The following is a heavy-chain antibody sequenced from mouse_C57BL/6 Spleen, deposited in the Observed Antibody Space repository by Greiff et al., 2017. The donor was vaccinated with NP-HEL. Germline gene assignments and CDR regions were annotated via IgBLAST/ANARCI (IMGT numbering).Heavy chain of an antibody. D-gene: IGHD2-3*01. CDR3: ARGDGYYSAWFAY. Sequence: VQLKESGPGLVKPSQSLSLTCSVTGYSITSGYYWNWIRQFPGNKLEWMGYISYAGSNNYNPSLNNRISITRDTSKNQFILKLNSVTTEDTATDDCARGDGYYSAWFAYWGQGTLVTVSA. V-gene: IGHV3-6*01. CDR1: GYSITSGYY. CDR2: ISYAGSN. J-gene: IGHJ3*01.